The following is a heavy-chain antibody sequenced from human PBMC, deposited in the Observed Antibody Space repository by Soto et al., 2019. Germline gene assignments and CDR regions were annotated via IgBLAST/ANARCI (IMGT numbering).Heavy chain of an antibody. J-gene: IGHJ6*02. CDR2: IYYSGST. Sequence: PSETLSLTCTVSGGSISSGGYYWSWIRQHPXKGLEWIGYIYYSGSTYYNPSLKSRVTISVDTSKNQFSLKLSSVTAADTAVYYCARSHYDILTGYYYYYYGMDVWGQGTTVTVSS. CDR1: GGSISSGGYY. CDR3: ARSHYDILTGYYYYYYGMDV. D-gene: IGHD3-9*01. V-gene: IGHV4-31*03.